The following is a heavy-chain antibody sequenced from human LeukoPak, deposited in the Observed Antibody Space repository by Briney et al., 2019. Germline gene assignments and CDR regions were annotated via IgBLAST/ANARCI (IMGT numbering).Heavy chain of an antibody. V-gene: IGHV3-23*01. Sequence: GGSLRLSCAASGFTFSSYAMSWVRQAPGKGLEWVSAISGSGGSTYYADSVKGRFTISRDNSKNTLYLQMNSLRAEDTAVYYCAKDGWYSSGWYGDWFDPWGQGTLVTVSS. CDR3: AKDGWYSSGWYGDWFDP. D-gene: IGHD6-13*01. CDR2: ISGSGGST. CDR1: GFTFSSYA. J-gene: IGHJ5*02.